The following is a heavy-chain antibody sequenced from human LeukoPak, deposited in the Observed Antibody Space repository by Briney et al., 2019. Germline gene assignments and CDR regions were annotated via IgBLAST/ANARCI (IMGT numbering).Heavy chain of an antibody. CDR2: IYNSGTT. CDR3: ARTTTVTGKMDV. CDR1: GGSVTNYY. Sequence: SETLSLTCTVSGGSVTNYYWSWIRQPPGKGLEWIGFIYNSGTTNYNPSLKSRVTISVDTSKTQFSLKLSSVTAADTAVYYCARTTTVTGKMDVWGKGTTVTISS. V-gene: IGHV4-59*02. J-gene: IGHJ6*04. D-gene: IGHD4-17*01.